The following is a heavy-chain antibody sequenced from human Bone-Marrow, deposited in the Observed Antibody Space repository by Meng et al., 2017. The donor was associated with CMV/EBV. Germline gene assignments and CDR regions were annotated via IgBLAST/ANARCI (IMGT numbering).Heavy chain of an antibody. V-gene: IGHV1-8*01. CDR1: GYTFTNYD. D-gene: IGHD2-2*01. J-gene: IGHJ6*02. CDR2: MNPNSGNT. CDR3: ARGAGLGYCSSTSCSLPYYYYGMDV. Sequence: ASVKVSCKASGYTFTNYDINWVRQATGQGLEWMGWMNPNSGNTGYAQKFQGRVTITRNTSISTAYMELSSLRSEDTAVYYCARGAGLGYCSSTSCSLPYYYYGMDVWGQGTTVTVSS.